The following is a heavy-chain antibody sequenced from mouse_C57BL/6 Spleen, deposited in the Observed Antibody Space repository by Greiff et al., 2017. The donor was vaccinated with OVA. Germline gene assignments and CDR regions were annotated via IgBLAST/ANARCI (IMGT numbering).Heavy chain of an antibody. J-gene: IGHJ4*01. Sequence: EVQRVESGPELVKPGASVKIPCKASGYTFTDYNMDWVKQSHGKSLEWIGDINPNNGGTIYNQKFKGKATLTVDKSSSTAYMELRSLTSEDTAVYYCARSYYYGSSPYAMDYWGQGTSVTVSS. CDR1: GYTFTDYN. CDR3: ARSYYYGSSPYAMDY. CDR2: INPNNGGT. D-gene: IGHD1-1*01. V-gene: IGHV1-18*01.